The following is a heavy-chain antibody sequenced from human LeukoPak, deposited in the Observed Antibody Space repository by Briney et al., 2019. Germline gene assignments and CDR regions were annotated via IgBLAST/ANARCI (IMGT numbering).Heavy chain of an antibody. CDR2: ISGDGGGT. CDR3: VKEIGYSFGFGYYYYGMDV. D-gene: IGHD5-18*01. V-gene: IGHV3-43*02. Sequence: GGSLRLSCAASGFTFDDYAMHWVRQAPGKGLEWVSLISGDGGGTYYADSVKGRFTISRDNSKHSLCLQISSLRTEDTALYYCVKEIGYSFGFGYYYYGMDVWGQGTTVTVSS. CDR1: GFTFDDYA. J-gene: IGHJ6*02.